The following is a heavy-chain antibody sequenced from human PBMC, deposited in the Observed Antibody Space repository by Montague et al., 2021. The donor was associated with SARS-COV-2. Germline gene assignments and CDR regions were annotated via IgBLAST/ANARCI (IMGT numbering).Heavy chain of an antibody. V-gene: IGHV4-4*07. CDR2: MHFTGKT. Sequence: SETLSLTCSVSGDSITNHYWSWIRQPAAKGLEWMGRMHFTGKTNFSPFFSSRLTMSADTSKNKFSLKLTSVTAADTAIYFCARDRFDFGAGRQGTIDFWGQGTLVTVSS. CDR1: GDSITNHY. CDR3: ARDRFDFGAGRQGTIDF. D-gene: IGHD3-10*01. J-gene: IGHJ4*02.